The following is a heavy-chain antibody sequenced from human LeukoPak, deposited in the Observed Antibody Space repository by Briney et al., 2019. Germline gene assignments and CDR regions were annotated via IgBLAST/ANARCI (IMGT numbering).Heavy chain of an antibody. CDR3: ARDTAMVTSDY. D-gene: IGHD5-18*01. CDR2: ISHDGSDA. V-gene: IGHV3-30*03. J-gene: IGHJ4*02. Sequence: GGSLRLSCAASGFTFSSYGMHWVRQAPGKGLGWVAVISHDGSDAYYADSVKGRFTISRDNAKNSLYLQMNSLRAEDTAVYYCARDTAMVTSDYWGQGTLVTVSS. CDR1: GFTFSSYG.